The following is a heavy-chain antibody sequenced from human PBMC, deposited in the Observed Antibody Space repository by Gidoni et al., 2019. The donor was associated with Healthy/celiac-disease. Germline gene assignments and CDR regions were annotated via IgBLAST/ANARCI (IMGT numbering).Heavy chain of an antibody. V-gene: IGHV4-34*01. Sequence: QVQLQQWGAGLLKPSETLSLTCAVYGGSFSGYYWSWIRQPPGKGLEWIGEINHSGSTNYNPSLKSRVTISVDTSKNQFSLKLSSVTAADTAVYYCARAGYGSGSYYLMADYWGQGTLVTVSS. D-gene: IGHD3-10*01. CDR1: GGSFSGYY. CDR3: ARAGYGSGSYYLMADY. J-gene: IGHJ4*02. CDR2: INHSGST.